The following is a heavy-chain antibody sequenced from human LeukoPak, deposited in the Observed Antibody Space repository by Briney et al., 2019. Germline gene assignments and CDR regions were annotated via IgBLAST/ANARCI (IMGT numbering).Heavy chain of an antibody. CDR1: GFTFTNYG. Sequence: GGSLRLSCAAFGFTFTNYGISWVRQAPGKGLEWVSAISSTGRTIYYAESVKGRFTISRDDSKNTVYLQMNSLRAEDAAVYYGAKRHGLIDTRHFDYWGQGTLVTVSS. D-gene: IGHD2/OR15-2a*01. CDR2: ISSTGRTI. CDR3: AKRHGLIDTRHFDY. V-gene: IGHV3-23*01. J-gene: IGHJ4*02.